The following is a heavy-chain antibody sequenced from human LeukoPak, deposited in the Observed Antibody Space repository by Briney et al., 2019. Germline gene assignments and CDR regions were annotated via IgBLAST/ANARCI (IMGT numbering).Heavy chain of an antibody. Sequence: SETLSLTCSVSGGSISSHYWGWIRQPPGKGLEWIGSIYYSGNTYYNPSLKSRVTLSIDTSKNQFSLRLSSVTAADTAVYHCARHSYGTFDYWGQGTLVTVSS. J-gene: IGHJ4*02. CDR3: ARHSYGTFDY. CDR1: GGSISSHY. V-gene: IGHV4-39*01. D-gene: IGHD5-18*01. CDR2: IYYSGNT.